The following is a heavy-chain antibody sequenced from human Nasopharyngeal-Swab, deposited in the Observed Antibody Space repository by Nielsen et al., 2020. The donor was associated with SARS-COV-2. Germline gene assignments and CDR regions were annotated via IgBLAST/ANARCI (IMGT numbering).Heavy chain of an antibody. CDR2: IWYDGSNK. D-gene: IGHD3-10*01. V-gene: IGHV3-33*01. Sequence: VRQAPGKGLEWVAVIWYDGSNKYYADSVKGRFTISRDNSKNTLYLQMNSLRAEDTAVYYCVRDGPQYYYGSPGLDYWGQGTLVTVSS. J-gene: IGHJ4*02. CDR3: VRDGPQYYYGSPGLDY.